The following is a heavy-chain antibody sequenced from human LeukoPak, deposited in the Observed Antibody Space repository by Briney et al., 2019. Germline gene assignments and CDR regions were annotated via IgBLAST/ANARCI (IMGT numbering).Heavy chain of an antibody. CDR3: AREDRFLEWYYMDV. CDR2: IYSGGST. J-gene: IGHJ6*03. CDR1: GFTVSSNY. D-gene: IGHD3-3*01. V-gene: IGHV3-53*01. Sequence: GGSLRLSCAASGFTVSSNYMSWVRQAPGKGLEWVSVIYSGGSTYYADSVKGRFTISRDNSKNTLYLQMNSLRAEDTAVYYCAREDRFLEWYYMDVWGKGTTVTVSS.